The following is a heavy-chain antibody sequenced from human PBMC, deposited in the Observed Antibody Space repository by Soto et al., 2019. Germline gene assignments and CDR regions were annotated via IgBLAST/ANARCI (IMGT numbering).Heavy chain of an antibody. CDR3: AKDRYNTGRYHVDY. V-gene: IGHV3-43D*04. CDR1: GFTFHDYA. Sequence: EVQLVESGGVVVQPGGSLRLSCTASGFTFHDYAMHWVRQIPGKGLEWVAFTSWDGGSRYYADSVKGRFTISRDNGKNSLYLHMNSLRPADTALYYCAKDRYNTGRYHVDYWGHGTLVTVSS. CDR2: TSWDGGSR. J-gene: IGHJ4*01. D-gene: IGHD2-8*02.